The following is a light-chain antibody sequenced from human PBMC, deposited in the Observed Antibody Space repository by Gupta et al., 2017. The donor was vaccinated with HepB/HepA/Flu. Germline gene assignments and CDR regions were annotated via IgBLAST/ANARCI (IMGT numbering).Light chain of an antibody. Sequence: VRTHPASVSESPGQSTTTSSAGTNSDVGAYNYVSWYQQHPGKAPKLIIYHVTNRPSGVSDRFSGSKSGNTASLTISGLQAEDEADYYCNSYTSSTTYVFGTGTKVTVL. CDR3: NSYTSSTTYV. V-gene: IGLV2-14*03. J-gene: IGLJ1*01. CDR2: HVT. CDR1: NSDVGAYNY.